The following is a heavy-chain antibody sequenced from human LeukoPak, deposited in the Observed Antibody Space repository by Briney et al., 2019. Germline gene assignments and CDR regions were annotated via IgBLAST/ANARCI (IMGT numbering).Heavy chain of an antibody. Sequence: PGGSLRLSCAASGFTFSSYAMSWVRQAPGKGLEWVSAISGSGGSTYYADSVKGRFTISRDNSKNTLYLQMNSLRAEDRAVYYLSKLWFGEVAPVYLLGQGTLVTVSS. J-gene: IGHJ5*02. CDR3: SKLWFGEVAPVYL. V-gene: IGHV3-23*01. D-gene: IGHD3-10*01. CDR1: GFTFSSYA. CDR2: ISGSGGST.